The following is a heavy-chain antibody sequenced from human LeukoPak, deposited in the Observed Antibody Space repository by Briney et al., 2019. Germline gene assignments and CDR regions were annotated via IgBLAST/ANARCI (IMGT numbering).Heavy chain of an antibody. D-gene: IGHD2-2*01. CDR1: GGSISSYY. CDR2: IYHSGTT. V-gene: IGHV4-59*12. J-gene: IGHJ4*02. Sequence: SETLSLTCTVSGGSISSYYWSWIRQPPGKDLEWIGHIYHSGTTYYNPSLKSRVTISVDGSKNQFSLKLSSVTDADTAVYYCARASKYCSSSTCYPHKVDYWGQGTLVTVSS. CDR3: ARASKYCSSSTCYPHKVDY.